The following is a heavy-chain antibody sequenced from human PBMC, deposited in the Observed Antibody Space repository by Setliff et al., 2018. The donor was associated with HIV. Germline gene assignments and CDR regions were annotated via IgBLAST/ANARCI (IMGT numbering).Heavy chain of an antibody. Sequence: SETLSLTCNVSGGSISSSSYYWGWIRQPPGKGLEWIGSIYYSGSTYYNPSLKSRVTISVDTSKNQFSLKLSSVTAADTAVYYCARLRTGGYYYYGMDVWGQGTTVTVSS. CDR1: GGSISSSSYY. J-gene: IGHJ6*02. CDR3: ARLRTGGYYYYGMDV. D-gene: IGHD2-15*01. V-gene: IGHV4-39*01. CDR2: IYYSGST.